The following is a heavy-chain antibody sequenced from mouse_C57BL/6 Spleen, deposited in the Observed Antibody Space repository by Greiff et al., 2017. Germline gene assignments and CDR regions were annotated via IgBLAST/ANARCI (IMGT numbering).Heavy chain of an antibody. D-gene: IGHD2-5*01. V-gene: IGHV1-53*01. CDR1: GYTFTSYW. Sequence: QVQLQQPGTELVKPGASVKLSCKASGYTFTSYWMHWVKQRPGQGLEWIGNINPSNGGTNYNEKFKSKATLTVDKSSSTAYMQLSSLTSEDSAVYYCARTAYYSKGWYFDVWGTGTTVTVSS. J-gene: IGHJ1*03. CDR3: ARTAYYSKGWYFDV. CDR2: INPSNGGT.